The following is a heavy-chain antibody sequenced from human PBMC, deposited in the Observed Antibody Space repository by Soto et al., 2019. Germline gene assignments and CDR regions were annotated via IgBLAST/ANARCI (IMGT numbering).Heavy chain of an antibody. D-gene: IGHD5-12*01. CDR1: GYSISSGYH. CDR2: IYHSGST. CDR3: ARSGYGGHGYFDY. J-gene: IGHJ4*02. Sequence: SETLSLTCAVSGYSISSGYHWAWIRQPPGKGLEWVGSIYHSGSTYYKSSLKSRITISVDTSKNQFSLKMTSVTAADTAVYYCARSGYGGHGYFDYWAQGTLGTVSS. V-gene: IGHV4-38-2*01.